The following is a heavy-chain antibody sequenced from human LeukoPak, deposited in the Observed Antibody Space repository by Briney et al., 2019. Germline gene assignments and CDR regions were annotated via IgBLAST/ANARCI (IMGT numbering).Heavy chain of an antibody. CDR2: ISYDGGNT. J-gene: IGHJ4*02. V-gene: IGHV3-30*04. D-gene: IGHD6-13*01. CDR3: ARDPLIAATGPYFDY. Sequence: GRSLRLSCAASGFTFSSYPMHWVRQAPGKGLEWVAFISYDGGNTYYADSVKGRFTISRDNSKNALYLQMNSLRPEDTAVYYCARDPLIAATGPYFDYWGQGTLVTVSS. CDR1: GFTFSSYP.